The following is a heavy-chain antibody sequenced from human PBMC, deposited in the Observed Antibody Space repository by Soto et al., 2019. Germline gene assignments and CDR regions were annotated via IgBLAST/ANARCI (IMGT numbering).Heavy chain of an antibody. Sequence: QVQLVESGGGVVQPGRSLRLSCAASGFTCSSYGMHWVRQAPGKGLEWVAVIRYDGSNKYYADSGKGRFTIYRDNSKNTLHLQMNSLRDEGTAVDYCARGCVSRGQHAGGDCGQGTMVTVSS. D-gene: IGHD3-16*01. J-gene: IGHJ3*01. CDR2: IRYDGSNK. V-gene: IGHV3-33*01. CDR3: ARGCVSRGQHAGGD. CDR1: GFTCSSYG.